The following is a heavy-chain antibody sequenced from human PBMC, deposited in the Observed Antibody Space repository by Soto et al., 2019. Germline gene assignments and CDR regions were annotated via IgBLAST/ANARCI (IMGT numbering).Heavy chain of an antibody. V-gene: IGHV4-31*03. CDR3: ARYFSCYVDV. J-gene: IGHJ3*01. Sequence: QVQLQESGPGLVKPSQTLSLTCTVSGGSISSGNYYWSWIRQHPGKGLEYIGYIDYSGTTYYNPSLKSRVAMSADTSKAQFSLTLGSVTAADTAVYYCARYFSCYVDVWGQGTMVTVSS. D-gene: IGHD5-12*01. CDR1: GGSISSGNYY. CDR2: IDYSGTT.